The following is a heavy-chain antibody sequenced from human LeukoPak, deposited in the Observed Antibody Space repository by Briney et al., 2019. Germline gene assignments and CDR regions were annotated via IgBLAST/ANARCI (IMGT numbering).Heavy chain of an antibody. D-gene: IGHD1-20*01. CDR2: INSTSGAT. CDR3: VREDSNLNVADY. CDR1: GYTFTGYY. V-gene: IGHV1-2*02. Sequence: ASVKLSCKASGYTFTGYYMHWARHARAQGREWMGWINSTSGATHYAHKLQDSVSLTRDTPISTAYLELSRLRSHDTAVCYFVREDSNLNVADYWGQGTLVTVPP. J-gene: IGHJ4*02.